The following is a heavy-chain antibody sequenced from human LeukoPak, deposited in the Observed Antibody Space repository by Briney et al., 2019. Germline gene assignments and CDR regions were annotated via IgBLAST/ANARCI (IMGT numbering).Heavy chain of an antibody. J-gene: IGHJ3*02. D-gene: IGHD6-13*01. CDR2: INPNSGVT. CDR3: ARVSRYSSSWYPGQGAFDI. CDR1: GYTFSGYY. Sequence: GASVKVSCKTSGYTFSGYYIHWIRQAPGQGLEWVGWINPNSGVTDYAQKFQGRVTVTRDTSISTAYMELGRLRSDDTAVYYCARVSRYSSSWYPGQGAFDIWGQGTMVTVSS. V-gene: IGHV1-2*02.